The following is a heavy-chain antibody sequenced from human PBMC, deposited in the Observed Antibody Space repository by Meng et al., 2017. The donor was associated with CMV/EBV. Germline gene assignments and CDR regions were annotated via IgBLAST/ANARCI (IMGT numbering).Heavy chain of an antibody. CDR3: ARGIWFGEPGGMDV. CDR1: GGTFSSYT. D-gene: IGHD3-10*01. CDR2: IIPILGIA. Sequence: SVKVSCKASGGTFSSYTISWVRQAPGQGLEWMGRIIPILGIANYAQKFQGRVTITADKSTSTAYMELSRLRSDDTAVYYCARGIWFGEPGGMDVWGQGTTVTVSS. J-gene: IGHJ6*02. V-gene: IGHV1-69*02.